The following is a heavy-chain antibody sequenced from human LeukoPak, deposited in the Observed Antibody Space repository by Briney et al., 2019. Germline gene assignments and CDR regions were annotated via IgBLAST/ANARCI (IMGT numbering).Heavy chain of an antibody. CDR1: GYTFTGHH. CDR3: ARVDKPFCGGDCHLDY. V-gene: IGHV1-2*02. D-gene: IGHD2-21*02. Sequence: ASVTVSCMASGYTFTGHHLHWVRQAPGQGLEWMGWINPNSGGTNSAQKFQGRVTMTRDTSINTAYMELSRLRSDDTAMYYCARVDKPFCGGDCHLDYWGQGTLVTVFS. J-gene: IGHJ4*02. CDR2: INPNSGGT.